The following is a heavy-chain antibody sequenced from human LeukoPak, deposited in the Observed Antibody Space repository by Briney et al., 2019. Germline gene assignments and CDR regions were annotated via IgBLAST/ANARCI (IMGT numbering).Heavy chain of an antibody. CDR1: GGSISSYY. D-gene: IGHD3-22*01. J-gene: IGHJ3*02. Sequence: SETLSLTCTVSGGSISSYYWSWIRQPPGKGLEWIGYIYYSGSTNYNPSLKSRVTISVDTSMNQFSLKLSSVTAADTAVYYCARHLGAYYDSTQDAFDIWGQGTMVTVSS. CDR2: IYYSGST. CDR3: ARHLGAYYDSTQDAFDI. V-gene: IGHV4-59*08.